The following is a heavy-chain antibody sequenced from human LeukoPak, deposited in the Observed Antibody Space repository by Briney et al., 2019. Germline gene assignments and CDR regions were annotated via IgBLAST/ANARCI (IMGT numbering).Heavy chain of an antibody. V-gene: IGHV4-59*12. CDR2: IYYSGST. CDR1: GGSISSYY. J-gene: IGHJ4*02. Sequence: SETLSLTCTVSGGSISSYYWSWIRQPPGKGLEWIGYIYYSGSTNYNPSLKSRVTISVDTSKNQFSLKLSSVTAADTAVYYCARDSGGSGYERGLFDYWGQGTLVTVSS. D-gene: IGHD5-12*01. CDR3: ARDSGGSGYERGLFDY.